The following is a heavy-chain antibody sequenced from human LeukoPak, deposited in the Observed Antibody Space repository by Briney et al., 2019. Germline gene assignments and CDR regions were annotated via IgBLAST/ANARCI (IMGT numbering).Heavy chain of an antibody. J-gene: IGHJ6*03. D-gene: IGHD3-10*01. CDR3: TRSGKLLWFGESRYYYYYMDV. CDR1: GGSISSYY. CDR2: IYTSGST. V-gene: IGHV4-4*07. Sequence: PSETLSLTCTVSGGSISSYYWSWIRQPAGKGLEWIGRIYTSGSTNYNPSLKSRVTMSVDTSKNQFSLKLSSVTAADTAVYYCTRSGKLLWFGESRYYYYYMDVWGKGTTVTVSS.